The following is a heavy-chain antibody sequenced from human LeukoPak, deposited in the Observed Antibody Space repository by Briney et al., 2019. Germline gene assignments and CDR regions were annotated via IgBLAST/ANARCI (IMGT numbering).Heavy chain of an antibody. D-gene: IGHD3-10*01. J-gene: IGHJ4*02. CDR3: ARDRRYYGSGSQFDY. V-gene: IGHV1-46*01. Sequence: GASVKVSCKASGYTFTSYYMHWVRQAPGQGLEWMGIINPSGGSTSYAQKFQGRVTMTRDTSTSTVYMELNSLRAEDTAVYYCARDRRYYGSGSQFDYWGQGTLVTVSS. CDR1: GYTFTSYY. CDR2: INPSGGST.